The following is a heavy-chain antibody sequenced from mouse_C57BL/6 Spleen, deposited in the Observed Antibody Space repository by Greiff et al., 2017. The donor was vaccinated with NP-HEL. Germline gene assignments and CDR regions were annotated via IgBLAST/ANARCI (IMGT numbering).Heavy chain of an antibody. V-gene: IGHV1-55*01. CDR1: GFTFTSYW. Sequence: QVQLQQPGAELVKPGASVKMSCKASGFTFTSYWITWVKQRPGQGLEWIGDIYPGSGSTNYNEKFKSKATLTVDTSSSTAYMQLSSLTSEDSAVYYCARGGLEYYAMDYWGQGTSVTVSS. CDR3: ARGGLEYYAMDY. J-gene: IGHJ4*01. CDR2: IYPGSGST. D-gene: IGHD2-10*02.